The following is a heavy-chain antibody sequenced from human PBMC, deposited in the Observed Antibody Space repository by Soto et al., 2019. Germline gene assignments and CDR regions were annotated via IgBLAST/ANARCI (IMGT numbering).Heavy chain of an antibody. V-gene: IGHV3-23*01. D-gene: IGHD1-1*01. J-gene: IGHJ4*02. CDR2: ISGSGGST. CDR1: GFTFSSYA. Sequence: QPGGSLRLSCAASGFTFSSYAMSWVRQAPGKGLEWVSAISGSGGSTYYADSVKGRFTISRDNSKNTLYLQMNSLRAEDTAVYYCAKDPFLGRNWNDGIDYWGQGTLVTVSS. CDR3: AKDPFLGRNWNDGIDY.